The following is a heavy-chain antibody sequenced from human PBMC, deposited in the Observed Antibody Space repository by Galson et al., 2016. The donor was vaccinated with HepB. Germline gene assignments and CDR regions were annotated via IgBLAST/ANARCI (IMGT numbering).Heavy chain of an antibody. D-gene: IGHD3-16*02. Sequence: SLRLSCAASGFTFSSYDMHWVRQATGKGLEWVSVIGTAGDTSYLDSVKGRLTISRENAKNSLYIQMNSLRAGDTAVYYCARGTSDYVWGNYRYTGVFDSWGQGILVTVSS. V-gene: IGHV3-13*01. CDR1: GFTFSSYD. CDR2: IGTAGDT. J-gene: IGHJ4*02. CDR3: ARGTSDYVWGNYRYTGVFDS.